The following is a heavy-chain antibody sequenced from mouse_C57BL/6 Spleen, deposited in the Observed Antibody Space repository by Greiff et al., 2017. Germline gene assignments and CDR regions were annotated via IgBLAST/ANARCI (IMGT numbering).Heavy chain of an antibody. Sequence: VQLQQSGAELVRPGTSVKMSCKASGYTFTNYWIGWAKQRPGHGLEWIGDIYPGGGYTNYNEKFKGKATLTADKSSSTAYMQFSSLTSEDSAIYYCARLGDYYFDYWGRGTTLTVSS. V-gene: IGHV1-63*01. D-gene: IGHD2-13*01. CDR1: GYTFTNYW. CDR2: IYPGGGYT. J-gene: IGHJ2*01. CDR3: ARLGDYYFDY.